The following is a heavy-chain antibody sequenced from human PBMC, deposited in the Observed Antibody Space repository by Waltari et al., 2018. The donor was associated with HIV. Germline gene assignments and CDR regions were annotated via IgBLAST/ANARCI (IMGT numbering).Heavy chain of an antibody. CDR2: ISGGSSFL. J-gene: IGHJ6*02. Sequence: EVQLVDSGGGLVKPGGSLRLSCAASGFTISGFYMTWVRQAPGKGVELVSSISGGSSFLSYADAMKGRFTISRENAKSSLFLQMNSLRAEDTAVYFCARVNYQYAMDVWGQGTTVTVSS. CDR1: GFTISGFY. CDR3: ARVNYQYAMDV. V-gene: IGHV3-21*01.